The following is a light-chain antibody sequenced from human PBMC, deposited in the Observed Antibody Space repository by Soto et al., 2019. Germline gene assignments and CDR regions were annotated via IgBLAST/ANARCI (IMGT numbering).Light chain of an antibody. CDR3: QQSYTTPWT. CDR1: QSITSY. V-gene: IGKV1-39*01. Sequence: DIQMTQSPSSLSASVGDRVTITCRASQSITSYLNWYQQKPGKAPQLLIYAASSLQSGVPSRFSGSGSGTDFTLTSSSLQPEDFSTYFCQQSYTTPWTFGQGTNVEVK. CDR2: AAS. J-gene: IGKJ1*01.